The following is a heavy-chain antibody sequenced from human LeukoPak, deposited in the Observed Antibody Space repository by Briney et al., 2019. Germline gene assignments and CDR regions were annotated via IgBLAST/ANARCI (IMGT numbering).Heavy chain of an antibody. J-gene: IGHJ4*02. CDR1: GYTFTNYG. V-gene: IGHV1-18*01. CDR3: ARDRGSYDSSGSSY. D-gene: IGHD3-22*01. CDR2: ISAYNGNT. Sequence: ASVNVSCKASGYTFTNYGISWVRQAPGQGLEWMGWISAYNGNTYSAQKFQGRVTMTTDTSTSTAYMELRSLRSDDTAMYYCARDRGSYDSSGSSYWGQGTLVTVSS.